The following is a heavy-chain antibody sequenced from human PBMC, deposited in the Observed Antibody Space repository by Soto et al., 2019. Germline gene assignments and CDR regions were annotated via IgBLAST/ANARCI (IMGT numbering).Heavy chain of an antibody. J-gene: IGHJ5*02. CDR2: ISAYNGNT. Sequence: GASVKVSCKASGYTFTSYGISWVRQAPGQGLEWMGWISAYNGNTNYAQKLQGRVTMTTDTSTSTAYMELRSLRSDDTAVYYCARERVLLVLAAMTTWFDPWGQGTLVTVSS. CDR3: ARERVLLVLAAMTTWFDP. CDR1: GYTFTSYG. D-gene: IGHD2-2*01. V-gene: IGHV1-18*04.